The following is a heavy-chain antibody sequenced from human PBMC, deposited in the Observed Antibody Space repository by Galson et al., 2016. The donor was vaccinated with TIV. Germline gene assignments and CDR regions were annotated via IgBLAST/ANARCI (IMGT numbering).Heavy chain of an antibody. CDR2: ICHTGST. CDR1: GYSISSGYY. D-gene: IGHD2-2*02. CDR3: ARDCTSTTCHIYYYGMDV. Sequence: ETLSLTCTVSGYSISSGYYWGWIRQPPGKGLEWIGNICHTGSTYFNPSLRSRLTMSVDTSKNQFSLILNSVTAADTAVYYCARDCTSTTCHIYYYGMDVWGQGTTVTVSS. J-gene: IGHJ6*02. V-gene: IGHV4-38-2*02.